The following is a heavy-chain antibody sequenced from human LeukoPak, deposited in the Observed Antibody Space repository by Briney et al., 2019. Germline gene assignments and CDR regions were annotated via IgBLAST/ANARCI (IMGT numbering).Heavy chain of an antibody. CDR1: DGSISSYY. V-gene: IGHV4-59*08. Sequence: SETLSLTCTVSDGSISSYYWNWFRQPPGKGLEWIGHIYYTGTTHYNPSLQSRVSISIDTSKNQFSLKLSSVTAADTAVYYCARHTTITMVRGAPSKAVDYWGQGTLVTVSS. CDR3: ARHTTITMVRGAPSKAVDY. CDR2: IYYTGTT. D-gene: IGHD3-10*01. J-gene: IGHJ4*02.